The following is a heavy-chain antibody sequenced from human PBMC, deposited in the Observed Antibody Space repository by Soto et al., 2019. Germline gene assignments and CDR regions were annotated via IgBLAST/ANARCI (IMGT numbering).Heavy chain of an antibody. CDR1: GRTFSSYA. Sequence: SVKVSCKASGRTFSSYAISWVRQAPGQGLEWMGGIIPIFGTANYAQKFQGRVTITADESTSTAYMELSSLRSEDTAVYYCARDSAGTAYWYFDLWGRGTLVTVSS. CDR2: IIPIFGTA. D-gene: IGHD6-19*01. J-gene: IGHJ2*01. CDR3: ARDSAGTAYWYFDL. V-gene: IGHV1-69*13.